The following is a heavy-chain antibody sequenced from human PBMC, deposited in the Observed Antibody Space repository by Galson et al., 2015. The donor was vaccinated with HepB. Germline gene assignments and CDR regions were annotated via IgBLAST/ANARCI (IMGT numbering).Heavy chain of an antibody. V-gene: IGHV6-1*01. Sequence: CAISGDSVSSNSAAWNWIRQSPSKGLEWLGRTYYRSKWYNDYAVSVKSRITINPDTSKNQFSLQMNSVTPEDTAVYYCARDPSWNRGNFDYWGQGTLVTVSS. D-gene: IGHD1-1*01. CDR3: ARDPSWNRGNFDY. CDR2: TYYRSKWYN. J-gene: IGHJ4*02. CDR1: GDSVSSNSAA.